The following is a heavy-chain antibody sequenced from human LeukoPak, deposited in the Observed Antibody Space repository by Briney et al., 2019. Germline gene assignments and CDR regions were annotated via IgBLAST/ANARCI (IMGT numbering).Heavy chain of an antibody. J-gene: IGHJ4*02. CDR2: INHSGST. CDR1: GGSFSGYY. CDR3: AKDSNWNRAGGGYFDY. D-gene: IGHD1-1*01. V-gene: IGHV4-34*01. Sequence: SETLSLTCAVYGGSFSGYYWSWIRQPPGKGLEWIGEINHSGSTNYNPSLKSRVTISVDTSKNQFSLKLSSVTAADTAVYYCAKDSNWNRAGGGYFDYWGQGTLVTVSS.